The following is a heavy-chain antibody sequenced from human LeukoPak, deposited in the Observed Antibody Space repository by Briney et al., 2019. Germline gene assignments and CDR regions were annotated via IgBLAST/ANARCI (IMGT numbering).Heavy chain of an antibody. CDR3: ARLRMVRGTVYYFDY. V-gene: IGHV4-39*07. J-gene: IGHJ4*02. D-gene: IGHD3-10*01. CDR2: IYYSGST. CDR1: GGSISSSSYY. Sequence: EASETLSLTCTVSGGSISSSSYYWGWIRQPPGKGLEWIGSIYYSGSTYYNPSLKSRVTISVDTSKNQFSLKLSSVTAADTAVYYCARLRMVRGTVYYFDYWGQGTLVTVSS.